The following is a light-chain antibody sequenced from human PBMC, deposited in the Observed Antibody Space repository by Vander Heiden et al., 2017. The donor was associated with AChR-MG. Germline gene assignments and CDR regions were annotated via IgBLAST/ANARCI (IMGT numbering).Light chain of an antibody. CDR1: SSDVGSYNL. Sequence: QSALTQPASVSGSPGQSITISCPGTSSDVGSYNLFSWYQQPPGKAPKLMIYEVSKRPSGVSNRFSGSKSGNTASLTISGLQAEDEADYYCCSYAGSTTLEVFGGGTKLTVL. V-gene: IGLV2-23*02. CDR2: EVS. J-gene: IGLJ2*01. CDR3: CSYAGSTTLEV.